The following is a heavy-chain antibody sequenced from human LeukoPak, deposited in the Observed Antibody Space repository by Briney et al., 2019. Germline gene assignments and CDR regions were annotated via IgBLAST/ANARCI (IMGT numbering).Heavy chain of an antibody. CDR2: ISNSGSII. D-gene: IGHD4-23*01. CDR1: GFTISDYY. CDR3: ARGGVVTNYYYYFMDV. Sequence: PGGSLRLSCAASGFTISDYYMSWIRQAPGKGLEWVSYISNSGSIIFYADPVKGRFTISRDNAKNSLYLRMNSLRAEDTAVYYCARGGVVTNYYYYFMDVWGRGTTVTVSS. J-gene: IGHJ6*03. V-gene: IGHV3-11*04.